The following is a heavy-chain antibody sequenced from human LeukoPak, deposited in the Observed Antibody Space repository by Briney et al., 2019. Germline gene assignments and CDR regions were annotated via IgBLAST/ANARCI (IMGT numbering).Heavy chain of an antibody. J-gene: IGHJ4*02. CDR1: GFTFSSYA. CDR2: ISYDGSNK. D-gene: IGHD6-13*01. V-gene: IGHV3-30-3*01. CDR3: GRDPSRSRRSGVDY. Sequence: GGSLRLSCAASGFTFSSYAMHWVRQAPGKGLEWVAVISYDGSNKYYADSVKGRFTISRDNSKDTLYLQMGSLRAEDTAVYYCGRDPSRSRRSGVDYWGQGTLVTVSS.